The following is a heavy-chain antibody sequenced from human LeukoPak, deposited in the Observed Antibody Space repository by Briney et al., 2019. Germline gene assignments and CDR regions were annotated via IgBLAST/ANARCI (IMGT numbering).Heavy chain of an antibody. J-gene: IGHJ6*03. CDR2: ISGSSNDI. V-gene: IGHV3-21*04. CDR1: GFPFSIYT. Sequence: GGSLRLSCAASGFPFSIYTMNWVRQAPGKGLEWVSSISGSSNDIYYADSVKGRFTISRDNAKNSLYLQMNSLRAEDTAVYYCAKGSEALASTARYYYFYMDVWGKGTTLTVSS. D-gene: IGHD4-17*01. CDR3: AKGSEALASTARYYYFYMDV.